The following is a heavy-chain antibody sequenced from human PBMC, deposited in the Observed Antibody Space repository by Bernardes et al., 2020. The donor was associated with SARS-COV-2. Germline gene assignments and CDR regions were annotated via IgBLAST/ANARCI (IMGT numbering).Heavy chain of an antibody. Sequence: SETLSLTCAVYGGSFRGPYWSWIRQPPGPGLAWIGEVNYSGHTNYSPSLKSRLTMSVDTSKNQFSLKLKSVTAADTALYFCASQDLRNAFDIWSRGTMVTVSS. CDR3: ASQDLRNAFDI. V-gene: IGHV4-34*01. CDR1: GGSFRGPY. CDR2: VNYSGHT. J-gene: IGHJ3*02.